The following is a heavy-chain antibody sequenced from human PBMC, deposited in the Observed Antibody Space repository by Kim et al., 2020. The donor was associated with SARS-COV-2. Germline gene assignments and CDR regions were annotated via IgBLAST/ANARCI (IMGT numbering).Heavy chain of an antibody. V-gene: IGHV4-34*01. CDR2: INHIGST. CDR1: GGSFNDYY. J-gene: IGHJ4*02. CDR3: AKHDSRYCSGGNCWYFDY. D-gene: IGHD2-15*01. Sequence: SETLSLTCAVYGGSFNDYYWTWIRQPPGKGLEWIGEINHIGSTNYNSSLKSRVTMSVDTSKKQLSLKLTSVTAADTAVYYCAKHDSRYCSGGNCWYFDYWGQGTLVTVSS.